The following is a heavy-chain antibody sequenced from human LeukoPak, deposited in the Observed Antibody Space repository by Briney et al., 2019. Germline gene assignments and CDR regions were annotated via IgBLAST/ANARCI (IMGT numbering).Heavy chain of an antibody. D-gene: IGHD1-26*01. J-gene: IGHJ4*02. CDR3: ARWGFGESY. CDR1: GFTFSSYA. CDR2: ISYDGSNK. V-gene: IGHV3-30-3*01. Sequence: GGSLRLSCAASGFTFSSYAMHWVRQAPGKGLEWLAVISYDGSNKYYADSVKGRFTISRDNSKNTLYLQMNSLRAEDTAVYYCARWGFGESYWGQGTLVTVSS.